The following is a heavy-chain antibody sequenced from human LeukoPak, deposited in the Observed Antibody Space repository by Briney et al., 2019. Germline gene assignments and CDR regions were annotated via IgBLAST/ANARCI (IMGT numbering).Heavy chain of an antibody. J-gene: IGHJ6*03. D-gene: IGHD3-22*01. CDR2: IYPGDSDN. Sequence: GESLKISCKGSRYSFTSYWIGWVRQMPGKGLDCMGIIYPGDSDNRYSPSFQGQVTISADKSISTAYLQWSSLKASDTAMYYCARFRYYYDSSGYYSDYYYYYYMDVWGKGTTVTVSS. V-gene: IGHV5-51*01. CDR3: ARFRYYYDSSGYYSDYYYYYYMDV. CDR1: RYSFTSYW.